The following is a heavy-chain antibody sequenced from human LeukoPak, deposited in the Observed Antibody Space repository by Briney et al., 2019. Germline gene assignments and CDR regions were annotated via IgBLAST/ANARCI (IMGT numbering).Heavy chain of an antibody. Sequence: GGSLRLSCAASGFSFSNYNMQWVRQAPGKGLEWVSYISSSSSSVYYADSVKGRFTISRDNAKNSLYLQMRSLRDDGAAVYYCARGGVSYFDYWGQGTLVTVSS. CDR2: ISSSSSSV. D-gene: IGHD3-3*01. CDR3: ARGGVSYFDY. V-gene: IGHV3-48*02. J-gene: IGHJ4*02. CDR1: GFSFSNYN.